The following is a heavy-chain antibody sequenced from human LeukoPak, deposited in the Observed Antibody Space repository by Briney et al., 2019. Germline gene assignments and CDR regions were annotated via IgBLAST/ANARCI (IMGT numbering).Heavy chain of an antibody. D-gene: IGHD3-9*01. J-gene: IGHJ4*02. CDR1: GFTFSSYA. Sequence: GGSLRLSCAASGFTFSSYAMHWVRQAPGKGLEWLAVISYDGSDKYYADSVKGRFTISRDNSKNTLYLQMNSLRAEDTAVYYCATHVFSELRYFDWSTNEWGQGTLVTVSS. V-gene: IGHV3-30-3*01. CDR3: ATHVFSELRYFDWSTNE. CDR2: ISYDGSDK.